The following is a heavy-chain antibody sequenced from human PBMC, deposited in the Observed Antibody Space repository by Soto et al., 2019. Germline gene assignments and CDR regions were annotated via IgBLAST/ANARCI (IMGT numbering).Heavy chain of an antibody. CDR3: AKDRGKLGIGIWYFDL. V-gene: IGHV3-23*01. CDR1: GFTFSSYA. D-gene: IGHD7-27*01. CDR2: ISGSGGST. Sequence: EVQLLESGGGLVQPGGSLRLSCAASGFTFSSYAMSWVRQAPGKGLEWVSAISGSGGSTYYADSVKGRFTISRDNSTNMLYLQMNSLRAEDTAVYYCAKDRGKLGIGIWYFDLCGRGTLVTVSS. J-gene: IGHJ2*01.